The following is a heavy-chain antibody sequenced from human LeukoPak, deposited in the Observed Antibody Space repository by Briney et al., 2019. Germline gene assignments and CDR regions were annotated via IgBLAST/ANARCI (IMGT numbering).Heavy chain of an antibody. V-gene: IGHV4-59*01. CDR1: GGSISSYY. CDR2: IYYSGST. J-gene: IGHJ4*02. CDR3: ARGSWYSSSWYQDY. D-gene: IGHD6-13*01. Sequence: SETLSLTCTVSGGSISSYYWSWIRQPPGKGLEWIGYIYYSGSTNYNPSLKSRVTISVDTSKNQFSLKLSSVTAADTAVYYCARGSWYSSSWYQDYWGQGTLVTVSS.